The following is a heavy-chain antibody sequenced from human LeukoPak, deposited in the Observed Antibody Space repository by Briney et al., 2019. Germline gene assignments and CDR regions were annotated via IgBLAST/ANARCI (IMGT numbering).Heavy chain of an antibody. J-gene: IGHJ4*02. CDR2: ISSSSYHI. CDR1: FSPFSSYT. CDR3: ARARWQWEFYFDL. V-gene: IGHV3-21*01. D-gene: IGHD1-26*01. Sequence: GGSLRLSCAASFSPFSSYTMNWVRQAPGEGLEWVASISSSSYHIFYADSVRGRFTISRDNGRNSLYLQLNSLRAEDTAVYYCARARWQWEFYFDLWGQGTLVTVSS.